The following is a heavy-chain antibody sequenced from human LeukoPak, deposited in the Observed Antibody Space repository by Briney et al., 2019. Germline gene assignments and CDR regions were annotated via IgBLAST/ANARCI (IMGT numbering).Heavy chain of an antibody. J-gene: IGHJ4*02. D-gene: IGHD4-17*01. CDR2: IIPIFGTA. CDR1: GGTFSGYA. CDR3: ARDGPPGDYILRY. Sequence: SVKVSCKASGGTFSGYAISWVRQAPGQGLEWMGGIIPIFGTANYAQKFQGRVTITADESTSTAYMELSSLRSEDTAVYYCARDGPPGDYILRYWGQGTLVTVSS. V-gene: IGHV1-69*13.